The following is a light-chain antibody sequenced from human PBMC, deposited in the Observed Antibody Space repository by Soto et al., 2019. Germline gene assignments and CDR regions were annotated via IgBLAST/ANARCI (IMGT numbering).Light chain of an antibody. J-gene: IGLJ2*01. V-gene: IGLV2-14*01. CDR1: SSDVGGYNF. Sequence: QSALTQPASGSGSPGQSITISCTGTSSDVGGYNFVSWYRQHPGEAPKLVIYDVSSRPSGVSNRFSGSRSDNTASLTISGLQAEDEADYYCGSYRSDSTVVFGGGTKLTVL. CDR2: DVS. CDR3: GSYRSDSTVV.